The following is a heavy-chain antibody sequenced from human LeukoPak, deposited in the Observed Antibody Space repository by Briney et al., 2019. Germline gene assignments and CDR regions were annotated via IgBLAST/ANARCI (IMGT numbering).Heavy chain of an antibody. CDR3: AGHHPRNTVDF. CDR2: ISDIGSI. D-gene: IGHD2/OR15-2a*01. V-gene: IGHV4-59*08. J-gene: IGHJ4*02. CDR1: GVSISSYY. Sequence: RASETLSLTCTVSGVSISSYYWSWIRQPPGKGLEWIAYISDIGSINYNPSLKSRVTISLDTSKNQFSLKLSSVTAADTAVYYCAGHHPRNTVDFWGQGTLVTVSS.